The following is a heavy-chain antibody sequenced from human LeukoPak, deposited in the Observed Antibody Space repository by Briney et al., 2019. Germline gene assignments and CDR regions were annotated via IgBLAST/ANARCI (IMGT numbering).Heavy chain of an antibody. CDR2: ISAYNANT. J-gene: IGHJ4*02. V-gene: IGHV1-18*01. CDR1: GYTFTSYG. CDR3: ASGSVWFGELAFDY. D-gene: IGHD3-10*01. Sequence: ASVKVSCKASGYTFTSYGISWVRQAPGQGLEWMGWISAYNANTNYAQKFQGRITMTTETSTSTAYMELSRLRSDDTAVYYCASGSVWFGELAFDYWGQGTLVTVSS.